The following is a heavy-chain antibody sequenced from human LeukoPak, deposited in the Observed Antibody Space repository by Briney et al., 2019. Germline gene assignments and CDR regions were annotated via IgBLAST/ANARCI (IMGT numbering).Heavy chain of an antibody. CDR1: GFTVSTNY. Sequence: GGSLRLSCAASGFTVSTNYMSWVRQAQGKGLEWVSVIYGDYSTYYADSVKGRFTISRDSSKNTLYLQMNSLRAEDTAVYYCARGSSVAGTIFGYWGQGTLVTVSS. J-gene: IGHJ4*02. CDR2: IYGDYST. V-gene: IGHV3-66*01. CDR3: ARGSSVAGTIFGY. D-gene: IGHD6-19*01.